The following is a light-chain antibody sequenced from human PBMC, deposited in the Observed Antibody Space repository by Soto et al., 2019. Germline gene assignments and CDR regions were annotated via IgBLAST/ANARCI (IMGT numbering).Light chain of an antibody. Sequence: QSVLTQPPSASGSPGQSVTISCTGTSSDVGGYNYVSWYQQHPGKAPKLMIYEVSKRPSGVPDRFSGSKSGNTASLTVSGLQAEDEADYYCSSYAGSNNLVVFGAGTKLTVL. CDR3: SSYAGSNNLVV. CDR2: EVS. CDR1: SSDVGGYNY. J-gene: IGLJ2*01. V-gene: IGLV2-8*01.